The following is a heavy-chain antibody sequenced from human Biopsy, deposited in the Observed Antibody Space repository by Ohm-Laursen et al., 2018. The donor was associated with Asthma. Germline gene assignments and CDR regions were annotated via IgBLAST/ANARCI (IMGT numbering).Heavy chain of an antibody. CDR3: ARMISYYHEMRAPFFDY. J-gene: IGHJ4*02. CDR1: GYTVTRYA. V-gene: IGHV7-4-1*02. Sequence: ASVKVSCKPSGYTVTRYAINWVRQAPGQGLEWMGWINTNTGNPAYAQGFTGRFVFSLDTSVNTAHLQISSLKAEDTAVYYCARMISYYHEMRAPFFDYWGQGTLVTVSS. CDR2: INTNTGNP. D-gene: IGHD3-22*01.